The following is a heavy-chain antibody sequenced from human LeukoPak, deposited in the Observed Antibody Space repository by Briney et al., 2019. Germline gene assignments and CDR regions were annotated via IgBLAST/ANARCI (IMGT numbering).Heavy chain of an antibody. V-gene: IGHV3-7*01. J-gene: IGHJ5*02. D-gene: IGHD3-16*01. CDR3: ARRGTYQNWFDP. CDR2: IEQDGSEK. Sequence: GGSLRLSCAASGFTFSSYWMSWVRQAPGKGLEWVATIEQDGSEKYYVDSVKGRLTISRDNAKNSLYLQMNSLRAEDTAVYYCARRGTYQNWFDPWGQGTLVTVSS. CDR1: GFTFSSYW.